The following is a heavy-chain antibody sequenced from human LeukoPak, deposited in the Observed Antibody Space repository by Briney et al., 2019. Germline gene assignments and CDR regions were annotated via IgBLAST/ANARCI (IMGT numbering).Heavy chain of an antibody. CDR2: IYSGGST. J-gene: IGHJ4*02. CDR1: GFTVSSNY. Sequence: GGSLRLSCAASGFTVSSNYMSWVRQAPGKGLEWISVIYSGGSTYYADSVKGRFSISRDNSKNTLYLQMNSLRAEDTAVYYCAREGRISIFGVVTFFDYWGQGTLVTVSS. CDR3: AREGRISIFGVVTFFDY. V-gene: IGHV3-66*01. D-gene: IGHD3-3*01.